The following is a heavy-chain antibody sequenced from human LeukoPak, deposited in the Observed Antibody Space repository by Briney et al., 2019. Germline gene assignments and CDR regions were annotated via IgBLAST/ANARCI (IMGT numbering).Heavy chain of an antibody. D-gene: IGHD1/OR15-1a*01. Sequence: TPSETLSLTCTVSGSSISSSRYYWGWIRQPPGKGLEWIGSIYYSGGTSYNPSLKSRVTISVDTSKNQFSLKLSSVTAADTAVYYCVLDGSGTHHNWFAPWGQGTLVTVSS. CDR1: GSSISSSRYY. CDR2: IYYSGGT. V-gene: IGHV4-39*07. CDR3: VLDGSGTHHNWFAP. J-gene: IGHJ5*02.